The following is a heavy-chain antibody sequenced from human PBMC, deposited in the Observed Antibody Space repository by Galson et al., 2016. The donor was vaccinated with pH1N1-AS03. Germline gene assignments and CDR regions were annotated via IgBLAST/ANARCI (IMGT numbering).Heavy chain of an antibody. D-gene: IGHD3-10*01. J-gene: IGHJ3*02. CDR1: GFDFSNYW. V-gene: IGHV3-7*01. CDR2: IRQDGGER. CDR3: ARRHCIISDCYNKSYHVFDI. Sequence: SLRLSCADSGFDFSNYWMNWVRQAPGKGLEWVANIRQDGGERYYVDSVKGRFTISRDNTKNSVHLQMSNLRAEDTAVYYCARRHCIISDCYNKSYHVFDIWGRGTMVTVSS.